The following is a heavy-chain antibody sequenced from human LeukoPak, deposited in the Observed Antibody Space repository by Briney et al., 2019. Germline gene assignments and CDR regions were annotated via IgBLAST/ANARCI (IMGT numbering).Heavy chain of an antibody. CDR3: ASHYYDSSGQHDA. J-gene: IGHJ5*02. CDR1: GYTFTGYY. CDR2: INPNSGGT. D-gene: IGHD3-22*01. Sequence: ASVKVSCKASGYTFTGYYMHWVRQAPGQGLEWMGRINPNSGGTNYAQKFQGRVTMTRDTSISTAYMELSRLRSDDTAVYYCASHYYDSSGQHDAWGQGILGTASS. V-gene: IGHV1-2*06.